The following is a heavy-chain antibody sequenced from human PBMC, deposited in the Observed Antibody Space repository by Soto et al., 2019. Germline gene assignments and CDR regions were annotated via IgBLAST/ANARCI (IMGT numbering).Heavy chain of an antibody. CDR2: ISGSGGST. Sequence: GGSLRLSCAASGFTFSSYAMSWVRQAPGKGLEWVSAISGSGGSTYYADSVKGRFTISRDNSKNTLYLQMNSLRAEDTAVYYCASLQAPVGSGDYWGQGTLVTVSS. D-gene: IGHD1-26*01. V-gene: IGHV3-23*01. J-gene: IGHJ4*02. CDR3: ASLQAPVGSGDY. CDR1: GFTFSSYA.